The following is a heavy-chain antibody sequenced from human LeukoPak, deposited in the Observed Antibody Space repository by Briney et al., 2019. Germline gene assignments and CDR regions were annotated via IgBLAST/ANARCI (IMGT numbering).Heavy chain of an antibody. CDR2: IGTSNDR. D-gene: IGHD2-21*02. J-gene: IGHJ4*02. V-gene: IGHV3-13*01. Sequence: GGSLRLSCAASGFTFSIYDMHWVRQPPGGGLEWVSTIGTSNDRFYTDSVKGRLTISREDAKNSLSLQMNNLNAGDTAVYYCTRTRAHCAGDGDCYFDFWGQGALVAVSS. CDR3: TRTRAHCAGDGDCYFDF. CDR1: GFTFSIYD.